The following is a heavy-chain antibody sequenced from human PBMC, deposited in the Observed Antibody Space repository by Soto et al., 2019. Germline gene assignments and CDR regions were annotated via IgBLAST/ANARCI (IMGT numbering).Heavy chain of an antibody. J-gene: IGHJ6*02. V-gene: IGHV4-30-4*01. CDR3: ARVVNILTGYYRYYYYGMDV. CDR1: GGSLSSGDYY. CDR2: IYYSGST. D-gene: IGHD3-9*01. Sequence: SETLSLTCTVSGGSLSSGDYYWSWIRQPPGKGLEWIGYIYYSGSTYYNPSLKSRVTISVDTSKNQFSLKLSSVTAADTAVYYCARVVNILTGYYRYYYYGMDVWGQGTTVTVFS.